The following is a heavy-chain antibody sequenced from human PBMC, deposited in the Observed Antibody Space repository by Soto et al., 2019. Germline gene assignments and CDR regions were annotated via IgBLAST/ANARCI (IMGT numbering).Heavy chain of an antibody. CDR1: GFSFRTSGAG. CDR3: VSGSVPNGFDP. J-gene: IGHJ5*02. V-gene: IGHV2-5*01. CDR2: IYWNDDK. D-gene: IGHD3-10*01. Sequence: QITLKESGPTLVKPTQTLTLTCTFSGFSFRTSGAGVGWIRQPPGMALEWLALIYWNDDKRYNASLKSRLTIPRDPSKNQVGRTMANMDPVDTATYYCVSGSVPNGFDPWGQGIQVTVSS.